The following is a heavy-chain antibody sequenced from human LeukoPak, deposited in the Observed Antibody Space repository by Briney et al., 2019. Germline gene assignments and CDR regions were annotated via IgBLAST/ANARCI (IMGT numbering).Heavy chain of an antibody. CDR3: ARDENYGIFFNVDY. J-gene: IGHJ4*02. Sequence: GASVKVSCKASGYTFTGYFMHWVRQAPGQGLECMGWINSNSGDTNYAQKFQGRVTMTRDTSISTAYMELSRLRSDDTAIYYCARDENYGIFFNVDYWGQGTLVTVSS. V-gene: IGHV1-2*02. CDR2: INSNSGDT. D-gene: IGHD4-17*01. CDR1: GYTFTGYF.